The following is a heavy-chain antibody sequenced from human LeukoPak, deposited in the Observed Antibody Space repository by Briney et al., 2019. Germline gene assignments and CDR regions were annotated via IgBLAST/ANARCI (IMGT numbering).Heavy chain of an antibody. J-gene: IGHJ4*02. CDR3: VRGYSSGAHFDC. D-gene: IGHD1-1*01. V-gene: IGHV3-48*03. Sequence: GGSLRLSCEASGFTFNRFEMNWVRQAPGKGLEWTSYIADSGGYSSYADSVKGRFTASRDNAENSMYLQMNSLRVEDTAVYFCVRGYSSGAHFDCWGQGALVIVSS. CDR1: GFTFNRFE. CDR2: IADSGGYS.